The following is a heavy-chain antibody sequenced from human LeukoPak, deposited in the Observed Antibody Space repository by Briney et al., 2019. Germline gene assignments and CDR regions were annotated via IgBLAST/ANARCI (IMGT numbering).Heavy chain of an antibody. CDR3: AKGSVAGVRNYFED. V-gene: IGHV3-30*18. CDR1: GFTFSSYE. D-gene: IGHD6-19*01. CDR2: ISYDGSNK. Sequence: PGGSLRLSCAASGFTFSSYEMTWVRQAPGKGLEWVAVISYDGSNKYYADSVKGRFTISRDNSKNALYLEMNSLRPEDTAVYYCAKGSVAGVRNYFEDWGQGTLVTVSS. J-gene: IGHJ4*02.